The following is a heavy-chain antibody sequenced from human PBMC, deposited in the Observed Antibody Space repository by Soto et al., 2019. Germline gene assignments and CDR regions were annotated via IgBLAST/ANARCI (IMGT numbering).Heavy chain of an antibody. CDR3: AKRSCGAACHFIGDY. Sequence: SETLSLTCTVSGASITSSSYHWGWIRQPPGKGLEWIGNFYYSGSTYYNPSLKSRVAISVDTSKNLFSLKLTSVTAADTAVYYCAKRSCGAACHFIGDYWGQGALVTVSS. D-gene: IGHD2-21*02. V-gene: IGHV4-39*01. CDR1: GASITSSSYH. CDR2: FYYSGST. J-gene: IGHJ4*02.